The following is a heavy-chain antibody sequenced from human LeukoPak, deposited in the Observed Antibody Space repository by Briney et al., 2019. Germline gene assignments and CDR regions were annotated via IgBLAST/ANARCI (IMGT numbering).Heavy chain of an antibody. Sequence: SETLSLTCAVYGGSFSGYYWSWIRQPPGKGLEWIGEINHSGSTNYDPSLKSRVTISVDTSKNQFSLKLSSVTAADTAVYYCARRVTVTTLRYFDYWGQGTLVTVSS. V-gene: IGHV4-34*01. CDR2: INHSGST. D-gene: IGHD4-17*01. CDR3: ARRVTVTTLRYFDY. CDR1: GGSFSGYY. J-gene: IGHJ4*02.